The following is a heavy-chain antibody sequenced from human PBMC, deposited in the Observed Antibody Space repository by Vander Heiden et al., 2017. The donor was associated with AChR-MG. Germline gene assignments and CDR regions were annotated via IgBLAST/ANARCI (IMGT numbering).Heavy chain of an antibody. CDR2: INPNSGGT. CDR3: AREIVDGGDRRVLGSPFDL. D-gene: IGHD2-21*02. Sequence: QVQLVQPGAEVKKPGASVKVSCKASGSPFTGYYMHWVRQAPGQGLEWMGWINPNSGGTNYAQKFQGRVTMTRDTSISTAYMELSRLRSDDTAVYYCAREIVDGGDRRVLGSPFDLWGRGTLVTVSS. CDR1: GSPFTGYY. V-gene: IGHV1-2*02. J-gene: IGHJ2*01.